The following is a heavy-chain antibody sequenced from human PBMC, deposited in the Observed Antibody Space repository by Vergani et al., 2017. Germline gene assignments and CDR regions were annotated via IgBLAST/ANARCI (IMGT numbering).Heavy chain of an antibody. J-gene: IGHJ4*02. CDR1: GGSISSYY. Sequence: QVQLQESGPGLVKPSETLSLTCTVSGGSISSYYWSWIRQPPGKGLEWIGEINHSGSTNYNPSLKSRVTISVDTSKNQFSLKLSSVTAADTAVYYCARAKVADYWGQGTLVTVSS. CDR3: ARAKVADY. CDR2: INHSGST. D-gene: IGHD2-15*01. V-gene: IGHV4-34*01.